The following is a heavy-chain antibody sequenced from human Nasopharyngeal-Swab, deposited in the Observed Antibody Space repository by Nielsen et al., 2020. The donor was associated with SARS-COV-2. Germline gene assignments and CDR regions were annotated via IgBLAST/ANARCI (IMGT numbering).Heavy chain of an antibody. CDR1: GFTYSTYA. CDR3: ARSRSYYASGSLFDF. Sequence: SLKISCVASGFTYSTYAMNWVRQAPGKGLEWVSGISWNSLAIAHADSVRGRFTISRDNGKNSLYLQMNSLRPEDTAFYYCARSRSYYASGSLFDFWGQGTLVTVSS. D-gene: IGHD3-10*01. CDR2: ISWNSLAI. J-gene: IGHJ4*02. V-gene: IGHV3-9*01.